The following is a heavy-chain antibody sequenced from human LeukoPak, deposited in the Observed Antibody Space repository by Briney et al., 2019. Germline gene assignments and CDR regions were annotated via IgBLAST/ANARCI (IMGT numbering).Heavy chain of an antibody. CDR3: AKGGAARYSYGYPDYYYYGMDV. CDR1: GFTFSSYA. Sequence: GGSLRLSCAASGFTFSSYAMSRVRQAPGKGLEWVSPISGSGGSTYYADSVKGRFTISRDNSKNTLYLQMNSLRAEDTAVYYCAKGGAARYSYGYPDYYYYGMDVWGQGTTVTVSS. CDR2: ISGSGGST. J-gene: IGHJ6*02. V-gene: IGHV3-23*01. D-gene: IGHD5-18*01.